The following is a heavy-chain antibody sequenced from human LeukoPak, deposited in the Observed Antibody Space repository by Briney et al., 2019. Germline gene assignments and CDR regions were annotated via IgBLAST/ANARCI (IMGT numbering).Heavy chain of an antibody. J-gene: IGHJ4*02. V-gene: IGHV4-4*07. CDR3: ARDSDLGTNTAMVFFDY. CDR2: IYTSGST. Sequence: SETLSLTCTVSGGSISSYYWSWIRQPAGKGLEWIGRIYTSGSTNYNPSLMSRVTMSVDTPKNQFSLKLSSVTAADTAVYYCARDSDLGTNTAMVFFDYWGQGTLVTVSP. D-gene: IGHD5-18*01. CDR1: GGSISSYY.